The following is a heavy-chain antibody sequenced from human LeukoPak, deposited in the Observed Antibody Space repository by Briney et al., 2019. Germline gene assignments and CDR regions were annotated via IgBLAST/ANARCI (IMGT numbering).Heavy chain of an antibody. CDR3: VRGSSGIVIRGIAWAWFDP. V-gene: IGHV3-7*04. Sequence: GGSLRLSCAASGFTFSSYWMTWVRQAPGKGLEWVANIKQDGGEKYYVDSVKGRFTISRDNAKNSLFLHMNSLRAEDTAIYFCVRGSSGIVIRGIAWAWFDPWGQGTLVTVPS. J-gene: IGHJ5*02. CDR1: GFTFSSYW. D-gene: IGHD3-10*01. CDR2: IKQDGGEK.